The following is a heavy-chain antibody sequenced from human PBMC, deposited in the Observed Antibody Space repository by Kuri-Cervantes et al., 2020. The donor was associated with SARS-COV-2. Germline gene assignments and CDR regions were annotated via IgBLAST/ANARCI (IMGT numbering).Heavy chain of an antibody. D-gene: IGHD4-17*01. CDR3: AKRMNDYGDMRDY. CDR1: GFTFSRYA. V-gene: IGHV3-30-3*02. CDR2: ISYDGSNK. J-gene: IGHJ4*02. Sequence: GESLKISCAASGFTFSRYAMHWVRQAPGKGLEWVAVISYDGSNKDYTASGKGRFTISRDNSKNTLYLQMNSLRAEDTAVYYCAKRMNDYGDMRDYWGQGTLVTVSS.